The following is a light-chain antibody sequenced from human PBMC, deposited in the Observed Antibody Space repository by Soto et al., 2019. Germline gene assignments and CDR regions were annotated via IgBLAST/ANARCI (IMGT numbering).Light chain of an antibody. V-gene: IGKV2-28*01. CDR3: MQAIHIRPLT. Sequence: DIVMTQSPLSLSVTPGEPASISCRSSQSLLHSNGHTYLDWYLQKPGQSPQLLSYWASNRTSGVPDRFSGSGSGTDFTQKISRVEAEDVGVYYCMQAIHIRPLTCGRGTKVEIK. CDR1: QSLLHSNGHTY. CDR2: WAS. J-gene: IGKJ4*01.